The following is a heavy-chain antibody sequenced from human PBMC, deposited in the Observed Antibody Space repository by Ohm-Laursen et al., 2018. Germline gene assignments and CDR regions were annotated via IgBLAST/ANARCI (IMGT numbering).Heavy chain of an antibody. CDR2: IYYSGST. J-gene: IGHJ3*02. CDR1: GGSVDTYY. D-gene: IGHD6-6*01. V-gene: IGHV4-59*08. CDR3: ARGLVGAFDI. Sequence: GTLSLTCSVSGGSVDTYYWSWIRQPPGKGLEWIGYIYYSGSTNYNPSLKSRVTISVDSSKNQFSLKLSSVTAADTAVYYCARGLVGAFDIWGQGTMVTVSS.